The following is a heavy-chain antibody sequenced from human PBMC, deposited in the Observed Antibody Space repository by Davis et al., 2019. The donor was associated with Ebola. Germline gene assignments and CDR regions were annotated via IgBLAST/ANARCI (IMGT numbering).Heavy chain of an antibody. CDR2: IIPILGTK. D-gene: IGHD5-12*01. CDR3: AGTDAPQILATIKGWPNFDY. CDR1: GGTFSTYA. Sequence: AASVKVSCKASGGTFSTYAFSWVRQAPGQGLEWMGGIIPILGTKNYAQKFQGRVTITADESTSTAYMELSGLRSKDTAVYYCAGTDAPQILATIKGWPNFDYWGQGTLVTVSS. V-gene: IGHV1-69*13. J-gene: IGHJ4*02.